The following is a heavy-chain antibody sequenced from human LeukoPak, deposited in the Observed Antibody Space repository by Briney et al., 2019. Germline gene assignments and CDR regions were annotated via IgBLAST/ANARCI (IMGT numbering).Heavy chain of an antibody. CDR2: ISGSGGST. V-gene: IGHV3-23*01. D-gene: IGHD6-13*01. J-gene: IGHJ5*02. CDR1: GFTFSSYA. Sequence: PGGSLRLSCAASGFTFSSYAMSWVRQAPGKGLEWVSTISGSGGSTYYADSVKGRFTSSRDNSKDTLYLQMNSLRAEDTAVYYCAKVLGSSSWIHAYNWFDPWGQGTLVTVSS. CDR3: AKVLGSSSWIHAYNWFDP.